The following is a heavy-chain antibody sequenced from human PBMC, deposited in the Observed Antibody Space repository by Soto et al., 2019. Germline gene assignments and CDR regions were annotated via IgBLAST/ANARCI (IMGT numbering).Heavy chain of an antibody. V-gene: IGHV3-11*06. CDR3: ARGGVKGTTSRGQVYN. D-gene: IGHD1-7*01. CDR2: ISSSSAST. Sequence: QVQVVESGGGLVKPGGSLRLSCAASGFTFSDYYMSWIRQAPGKGLEWVAFISSSSASTKYADSVKALFTISRDNAKNSLYLQLNSLRAEDTAVYYCARGGVKGTTSRGQVYNWGQGTLVTVSS. J-gene: IGHJ4*02. CDR1: GFTFSDYY.